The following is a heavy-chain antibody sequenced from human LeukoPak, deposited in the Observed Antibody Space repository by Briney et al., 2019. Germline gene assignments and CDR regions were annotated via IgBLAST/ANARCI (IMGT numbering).Heavy chain of an antibody. CDR2: MNPNSGNT. V-gene: IGHV1-8*01. Sequence: ASVKVSCKASGYTFTSYDINWVRQATGQGLEWMGWMNPNSGNTGYAQKFQGRVTMTTDTSTSTAYMELRSLRSDDTAVYYCARRSGWYNYWGQGTLVTVSS. J-gene: IGHJ4*02. CDR3: ARRSGWYNY. CDR1: GYTFTSYD. D-gene: IGHD6-19*01.